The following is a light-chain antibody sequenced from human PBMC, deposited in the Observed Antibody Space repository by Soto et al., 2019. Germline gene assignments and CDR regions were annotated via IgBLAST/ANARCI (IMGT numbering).Light chain of an antibody. V-gene: IGLV2-23*02. Sequence: TQPASQSGSPGQSINISCTVTSRNVGSYKLGSWYQQHPGKSPKLMMFEVNKPPSGVSNRFSGSKSGNTASLTISGLKVEDEADDYSCSSGGCPTYVFGTGTKFTVL. J-gene: IGLJ1*01. CDR2: EVN. CDR1: SRNVGSYKL. CDR3: CSSGGCPTYV.